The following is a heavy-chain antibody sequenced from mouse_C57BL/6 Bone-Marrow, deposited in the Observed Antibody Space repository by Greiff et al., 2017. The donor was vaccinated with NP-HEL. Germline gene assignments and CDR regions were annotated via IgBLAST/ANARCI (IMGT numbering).Heavy chain of an antibody. Sequence: EVQLQQSGAELVRPGASVKLSCTASGFNIKDDYMHRVKQRPEQGLEWIGWIDPENGDTEYASKFQGKATITADTSSNTAYLQLSSLTSEDTAVYYCTRYYYGSSYVAPPPWFAYWGQGTLVTVSA. CDR3: TRYYYGSSYVAPPPWFAY. J-gene: IGHJ3*01. CDR2: IDPENGDT. D-gene: IGHD1-1*01. CDR1: GFNIKDDY. V-gene: IGHV14-4*01.